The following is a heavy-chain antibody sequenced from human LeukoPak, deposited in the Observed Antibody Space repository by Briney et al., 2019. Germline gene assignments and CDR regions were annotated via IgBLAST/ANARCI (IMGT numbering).Heavy chain of an antibody. CDR3: ARSSIITIYYYYYGMDV. Sequence: ASVKVSCKASGYTFTGYYMHWVRQAPGQGLEWMGWINPNSGGTNCAQKFQGRVTMTRDTSISTAYMELSRLRSDDTAVYYCARSSIITIYYYYYGMDVWGQGTTVTVSS. CDR1: GYTFTGYY. V-gene: IGHV1-2*02. CDR2: INPNSGGT. D-gene: IGHD3-3*01. J-gene: IGHJ6*02.